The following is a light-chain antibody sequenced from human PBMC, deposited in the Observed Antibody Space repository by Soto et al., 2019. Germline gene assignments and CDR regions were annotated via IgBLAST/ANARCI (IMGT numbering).Light chain of an antibody. CDR2: DAS. J-gene: IGKJ2*01. CDR1: QSVSSY. Sequence: EIVLTQSPATLSLSPGERATLSCRASQSVSSYLAWYQQKPGQAPRLLIYDASNRATGIPARFSGSGSGTDFTLTISSLEPEDFATYYCQQYNDFQYTFGQGTTVEI. CDR3: QQYNDFQYT. V-gene: IGKV3-11*01.